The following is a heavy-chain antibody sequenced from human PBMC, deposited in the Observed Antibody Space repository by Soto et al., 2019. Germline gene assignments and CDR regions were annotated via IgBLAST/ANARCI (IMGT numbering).Heavy chain of an antibody. V-gene: IGHV1-3*05. CDR1: GCTFTSHA. J-gene: IGHJ5*02. CDR2: INAGNGNT. CDR3: ARDGIAAAGTSWFDP. D-gene: IGHD6-13*01. Sequence: QVQLVQSGAEEKKPGASVKVSCKASGCTFTSHAMHWVRQAPGQRLEWMGWINAGNGNTKYSQKFQGRVTITTDTSASTAYMELSSLRSEDTAVYYCARDGIAAAGTSWFDPWGQGTLVTVSS.